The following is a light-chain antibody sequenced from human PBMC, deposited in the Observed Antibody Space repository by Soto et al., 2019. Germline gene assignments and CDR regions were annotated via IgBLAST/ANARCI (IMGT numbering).Light chain of an antibody. J-gene: IGKJ4*01. CDR2: VAS. CDR3: QQSYTSLRT. V-gene: IGKV1-39*01. CDR1: QSISRY. Sequence: DIQMTQSPSSLSASVGDRVTITCRASQSISRYLNWYQQKPGKAPNLLIYVASSLQSEVPSRFSGSGSGTDFTLTISSLQPGDFATYYCQQSYTSLRTFGGGTKADIK.